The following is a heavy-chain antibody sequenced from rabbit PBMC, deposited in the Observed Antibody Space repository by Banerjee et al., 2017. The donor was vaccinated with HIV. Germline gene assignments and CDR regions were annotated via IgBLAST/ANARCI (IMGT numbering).Heavy chain of an antibody. CDR2: INIGSGSA. Sequence: QSLEESGGDLVKPGASLTLTCTASGFDLNKYNYMCWVRQAPGKGLEWIGCINIGSGSAAYASWAKGRFTISKTSSTTVTLQMTSLTAADTSTYFCASDAGYAGYGYATGRLDLWGPGTLVTVS. CDR3: ASDAGYAGYGYATGRLDL. J-gene: IGHJ3*01. D-gene: IGHD6-1*01. CDR1: GFDLNKYNY. V-gene: IGHV1S40*01.